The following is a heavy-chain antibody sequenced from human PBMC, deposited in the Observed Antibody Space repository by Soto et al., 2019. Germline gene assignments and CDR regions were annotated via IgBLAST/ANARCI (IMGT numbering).Heavy chain of an antibody. CDR2: INHSGST. CDR1: GGSFSGYY. D-gene: IGHD2-8*02. V-gene: IGHV4-34*01. CDR3: ARDKITGLFDY. J-gene: IGHJ4*02. Sequence: SETLSLTCAVYGGSFSGYYWTWIRQPPGTGLEWIGEINHSGSTNYNPSLKSRVTISVDTSKNQFSLKLTSVTAADTDVYYCARDKITGLFDYWGQGPWSPFL.